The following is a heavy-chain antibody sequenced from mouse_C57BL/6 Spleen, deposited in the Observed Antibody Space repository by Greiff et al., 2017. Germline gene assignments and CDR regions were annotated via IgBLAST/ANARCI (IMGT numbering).Heavy chain of an antibody. Sequence: VQLQQSGTELVKPGASVKLSCKASGYTFTSSWMHWVKQRPRQGLEWIGNINPSNGGTNYNEKFKSKATLTVDKSSSTAYMQLSSLTSEDSAVDYCAREGICYHYGSDYWGQGTTLTVSS. J-gene: IGHJ2*01. CDR2: INPSNGGT. V-gene: IGHV1-53*01. CDR3: AREGICYHYGSDY. CDR1: GYTFTSSW. D-gene: IGHD2-4*01.